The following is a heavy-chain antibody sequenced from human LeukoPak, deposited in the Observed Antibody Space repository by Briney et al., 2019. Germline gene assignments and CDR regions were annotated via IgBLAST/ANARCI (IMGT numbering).Heavy chain of an antibody. CDR1: GFTFSSYG. CDR2: ISYDGSNK. D-gene: IGHD2-15*01. Sequence: GRSLRLSCAASGFTFSSYGMHWVRQAPGKGLEWVAVISYDGSNKYYADSVKGRFTISRDNSKNTLYLQMNSLRAEDTAVYYCAKESLVVVAATYDYWGQGTLVTVSS. J-gene: IGHJ4*02. CDR3: AKESLVVVAATYDY. V-gene: IGHV3-30*18.